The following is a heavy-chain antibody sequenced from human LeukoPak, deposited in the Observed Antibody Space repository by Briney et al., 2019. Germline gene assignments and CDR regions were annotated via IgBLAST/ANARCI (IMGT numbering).Heavy chain of an antibody. V-gene: IGHV4-39*07. CDR2: IYYSGST. CDR1: GGSISSSSYY. Sequence: SETLSLTCTVSGGSISSSSYYWGWIRQPPGKGLEWIGSIYYSGSTYYNPSLKSRVTISVDTSKNQFSLKLSSVTAADTAVYYCARVRTYYYDSSGYRGHFDYWGQGTLVIVSS. CDR3: ARVRTYYYDSSGYRGHFDY. D-gene: IGHD3-22*01. J-gene: IGHJ4*02.